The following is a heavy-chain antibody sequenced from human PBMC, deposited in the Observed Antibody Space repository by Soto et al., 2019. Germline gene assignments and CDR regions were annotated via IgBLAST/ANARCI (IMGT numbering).Heavy chain of an antibody. V-gene: IGHV3-23*01. J-gene: IGHJ4*02. CDR1: GSTLSSYV. CDR2: ISGNGVNT. D-gene: IGHD3-9*01. Sequence: GGSLRLSCEASGSTLSSYVMSWVRQAPGKGLEWVSSISGNGVNTYYAHSVKGRFTISRDTSKNTLYLQMNSLRAEDTAVYYCARVFDTYYFDSWGQGNMVTVSS. CDR3: ARVFDTYYFDS.